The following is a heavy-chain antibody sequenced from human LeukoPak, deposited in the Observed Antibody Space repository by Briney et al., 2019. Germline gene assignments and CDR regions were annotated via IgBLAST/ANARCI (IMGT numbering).Heavy chain of an antibody. CDR1: GFTFSDYY. CDR2: ISASGDTI. D-gene: IGHD1-26*01. CDR3: AREIVGANSATFDI. J-gene: IGHJ3*02. Sequence: PGGSLRLSCAASGFTFSDYYMGWIRQAPGKGLQWVSYISASGDTIYYSDSVKGRFTISRDNAKNSLYLQMNSLRAEDTAVFYCAREIVGANSATFDIWGQGTMVTVSS. V-gene: IGHV3-11*04.